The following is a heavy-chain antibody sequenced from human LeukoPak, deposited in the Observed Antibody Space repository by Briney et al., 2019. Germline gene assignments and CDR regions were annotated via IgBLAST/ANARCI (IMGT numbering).Heavy chain of an antibody. CDR1: GGSFSGYY. D-gene: IGHD1/OR15-1a*01. Sequence: SETLSLTCAVYGGSFSGYYWSWIRQPPGKGLEWIGEINHSGSTNYNPSLKSRVTISVDTSKNQFSLKLSSVTAADTAIYYCARDKRITGTTVGMDVWGQGTTVTVSS. J-gene: IGHJ6*02. V-gene: IGHV4-34*01. CDR2: INHSGST. CDR3: ARDKRITGTTVGMDV.